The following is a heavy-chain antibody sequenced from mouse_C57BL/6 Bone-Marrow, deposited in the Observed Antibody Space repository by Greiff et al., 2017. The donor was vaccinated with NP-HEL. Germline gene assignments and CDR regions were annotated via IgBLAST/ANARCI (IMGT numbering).Heavy chain of an antibody. CDR1: GFTFSDYG. D-gene: IGHD1-1*01. V-gene: IGHV5-15*04. Sequence: EVKVEESGGGLVQPGGSLKLSCAASGFTFSDYGMAWVRQAPRKGPEWVAFISNLAYSIYYADTVTGRFTSSRENATTTLYLELSSLWLEDTAMDYCARRGYYGSSYAMDYWGQGTSVTVSS. CDR3: ARRGYYGSSYAMDY. J-gene: IGHJ4*01. CDR2: ISNLAYSI.